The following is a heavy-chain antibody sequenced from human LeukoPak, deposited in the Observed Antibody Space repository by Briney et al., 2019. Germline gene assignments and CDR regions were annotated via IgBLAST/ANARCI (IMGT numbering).Heavy chain of an antibody. CDR2: ISSSSTI. J-gene: IGHJ4*02. V-gene: IGHV3-48*01. CDR1: GFTFTNYS. D-gene: IGHD3-22*01. CDR3: ARGGSSGSMIY. Sequence: PGGSLRLSCAASGFTFTNYSMNWVRQAQGKGLEWVSYISSSSTIYYADSVKGRFTISRDNAKNSLYLQMNSLRVEDTAVYYCARGGSSGSMIYRGQGTLVSVSS.